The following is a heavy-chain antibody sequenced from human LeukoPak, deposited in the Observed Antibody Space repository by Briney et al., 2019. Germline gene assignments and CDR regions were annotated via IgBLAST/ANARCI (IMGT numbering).Heavy chain of an antibody. V-gene: IGHV3-30*02. D-gene: IGHD1-26*01. Sequence: GGSLRLSCAASGFTFSSFGMHWVRQAPGKGLEWVAYIRYDVSNKNYADSLEGRFTISRDNSKNALYLQIDSLRPEDTAVYYCAKKRGAAFYNWFDPWGQGALVTVSS. CDR1: GFTFSSFG. CDR2: IRYDVSNK. J-gene: IGHJ5*02. CDR3: AKKRGAAFYNWFDP.